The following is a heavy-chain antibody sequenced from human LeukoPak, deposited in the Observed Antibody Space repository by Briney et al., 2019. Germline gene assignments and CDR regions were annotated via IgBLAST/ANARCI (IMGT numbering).Heavy chain of an antibody. CDR3: ARDKGRWGGRYFPNWFGP. CDR1: GYTFTSYG. CDR2: ISGYNGNA. J-gene: IGHJ5*02. V-gene: IGHV1-18*01. D-gene: IGHD2/OR15-2a*01. Sequence: ASVKVSCKASGYTFTSYGISWVRQAPGQGLEWMGWISGYNGNATYAQKAQGRVTTTTDTSTSTAYMELRSLRSDDTAVYYCARDKGRWGGRYFPNWFGPWGQGTQVTVSS.